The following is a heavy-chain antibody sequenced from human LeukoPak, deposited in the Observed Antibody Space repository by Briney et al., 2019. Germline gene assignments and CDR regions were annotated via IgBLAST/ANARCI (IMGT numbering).Heavy chain of an antibody. Sequence: PSGTLSLTCAVSGGSISSSNWWSWVRQPPGKGLEWIGEIYHSGSTNYNPSLKSRVTISVDKSKNQFSLKLSSVTAADTAVYYCARSRREGSGGWYNVIFDYWGQGTLVTVSS. V-gene: IGHV4-4*02. CDR1: GGSISSSNW. CDR3: ARSRREGSGGWYNVIFDY. D-gene: IGHD6-19*01. CDR2: IYHSGST. J-gene: IGHJ4*02.